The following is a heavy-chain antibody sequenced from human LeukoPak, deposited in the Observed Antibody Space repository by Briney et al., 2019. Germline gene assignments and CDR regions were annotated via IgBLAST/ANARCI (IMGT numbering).Heavy chain of an antibody. J-gene: IGHJ6*03. D-gene: IGHD2-8*01. Sequence: ASVKVSCKACVGTFISCASSWLRQAPGQGLEWMGGIIPIFGTANYAQKFQGRVTITADESTSTAYMELSSLRSEDTAVFYCARGFSAPHLIYYYIDVWGKGTTVTVSS. V-gene: IGHV1-69*13. CDR3: ARGFSAPHLIYYYIDV. CDR2: IIPIFGTA. CDR1: VGTFISCA.